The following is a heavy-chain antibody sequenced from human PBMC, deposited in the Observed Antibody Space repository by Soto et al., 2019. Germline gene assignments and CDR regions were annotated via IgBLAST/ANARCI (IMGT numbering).Heavy chain of an antibody. V-gene: IGHV3-72*01. Sequence: GGSLRLSCAASGFTFSDHYMDWVRQAPGKRLEWVGRIRNKANSYFTEYAASVKGRFTISRDDSKNSLYLQMNSLKSEDTVVYYCTRVKLYATMTQPGMDGRGQGSTVGVSS. D-gene: IGHD2-8*01. CDR3: TRVKLYATMTQPGMDG. J-gene: IGHJ6*02. CDR2: IRNKANSYFT. CDR1: GFTFSDHY.